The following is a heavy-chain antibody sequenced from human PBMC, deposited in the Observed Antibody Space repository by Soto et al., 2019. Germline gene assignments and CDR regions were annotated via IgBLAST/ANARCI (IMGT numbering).Heavy chain of an antibody. D-gene: IGHD3-10*01. Sequence: QVQLVESGGGVVQPGRSLRLSCAASGFTFSSYAMHWVRQAPGKGLEWVAVISYDGSNKYYADSVKGRFTISRDNSKNQLLLQMNRLRAGDTAVYYCARGFSGPRSHRFGFYHYGMDVWGQGTTVTVSS. CDR3: ARGFSGPRSHRFGFYHYGMDV. V-gene: IGHV3-30-3*01. CDR2: ISYDGSNK. CDR1: GFTFSSYA. J-gene: IGHJ6*02.